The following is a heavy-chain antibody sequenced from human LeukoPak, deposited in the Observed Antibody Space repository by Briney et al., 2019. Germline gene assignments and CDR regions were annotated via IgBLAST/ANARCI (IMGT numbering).Heavy chain of an antibody. V-gene: IGHV1-18*01. D-gene: IGHD3-22*01. Sequence: ASVKVSCKASGYTFTSYGISWVRQAPGQGLEWMGWISAYNGNTNYAQKLQGRVTMTTDTSTSTAYMELRSLRSDDTAVYYCARVPATMIVVVITGFDYWGQGTLVTVSS. CDR3: ARVPATMIVVVITGFDY. CDR2: ISAYNGNT. J-gene: IGHJ4*02. CDR1: GYTFTSYG.